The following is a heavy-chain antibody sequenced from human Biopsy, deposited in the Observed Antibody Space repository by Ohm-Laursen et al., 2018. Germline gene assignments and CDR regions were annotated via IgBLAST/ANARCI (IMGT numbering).Heavy chain of an antibody. CDR3: AADINVWNVNY. Sequence: ASVKVSCKVSGYTLTALSMHWVRQAPGRGLEWIGGFAPENGKTIYAQKFQGRITMTEDTSTDTAYMELSSLRSEDTAVYYCAADINVWNVNYWGQGTQVTVSS. J-gene: IGHJ4*02. CDR2: FAPENGKT. CDR1: GYTLTALS. D-gene: IGHD1-1*01. V-gene: IGHV1-24*01.